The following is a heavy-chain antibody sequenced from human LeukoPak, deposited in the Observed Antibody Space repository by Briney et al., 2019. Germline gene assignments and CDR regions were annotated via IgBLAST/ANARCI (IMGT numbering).Heavy chain of an antibody. CDR2: ISLSGSN. V-gene: IGHV4-59*08. J-gene: IGHJ4*02. D-gene: IGHD6-6*01. CDR1: GGSISSYY. Sequence: SETLSLTCTVSGGSISSYYWSWIRQPPGKGLEWIGYISLSGSNDYNPSLKSRVTISVDTSKNQFSLKLSSVTAADTAVYYCARTEYSSSSGHFDYWGQGTLVTVSS. CDR3: ARTEYSSSSGHFDY.